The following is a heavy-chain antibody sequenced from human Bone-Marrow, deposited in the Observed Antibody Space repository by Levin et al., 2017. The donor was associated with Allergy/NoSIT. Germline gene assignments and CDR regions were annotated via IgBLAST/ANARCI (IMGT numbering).Heavy chain of an antibody. CDR1: RFTFSSYV. D-gene: IGHD3-3*01. V-gene: IGHV3-23*01. Sequence: GGSLRLSCAASRFTFSSYVMSWVRQAPGKGLEWVSTISTSGGTTDYADSVKGRFTISRDNSKNTLYLQMNSLRAEDTAVYYCAKDSSITIFGVVNKDYYYGMDVWGQGTTVTVSS. J-gene: IGHJ6*02. CDR3: AKDSSITIFGVVNKDYYYGMDV. CDR2: ISTSGGTT.